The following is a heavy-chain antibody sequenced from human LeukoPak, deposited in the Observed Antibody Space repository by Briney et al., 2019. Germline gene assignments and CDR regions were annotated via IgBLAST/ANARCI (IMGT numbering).Heavy chain of an antibody. Sequence: AVSLRLSCAASEFTFSNAWMSWVRQAPGRGLEWVGRIKRKGDDGTIDYAAPVKGRLSISRDDSKNTLYLQMNSLKSEDTAVYYCTAGTGRSDFDYWGQGTLVTVSS. CDR2: IKRKGDDGTI. V-gene: IGHV3-15*01. CDR3: TAGTGRSDFDY. CDR1: EFTFSNAW. J-gene: IGHJ4*02. D-gene: IGHD3/OR15-3a*01.